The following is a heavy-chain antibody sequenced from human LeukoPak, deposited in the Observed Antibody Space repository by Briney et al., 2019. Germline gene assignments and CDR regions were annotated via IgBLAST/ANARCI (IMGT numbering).Heavy chain of an antibody. CDR2: MYDSGRT. V-gene: IGHV4-59*08. CDR1: GGSISGYY. CDR3: ARHGSGWSFDY. D-gene: IGHD6-19*01. Sequence: PSDTLSLTCTVSGGSISGYYWSWIRQPLGKGLEWIGYMYDSGRTNYNPSLKSRVTISVDTSKNQFSLKLSSVTAADTAVYFCARHGSGWSFDYWGQGTLVTVSS. J-gene: IGHJ4*02.